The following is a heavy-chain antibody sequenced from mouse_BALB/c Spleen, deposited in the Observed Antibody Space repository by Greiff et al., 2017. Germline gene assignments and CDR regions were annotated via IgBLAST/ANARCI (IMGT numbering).Heavy chain of an antibody. CDR1: GFTFSSYG. Sequence: EGKLVESGGDLVKPGGSLKLSCAASGFTFSSYGMSWVRQTPDKRLEWVATISSGGSYTYYPDSVKGRFTISRDNAKNTLYLQMSSLKSEDTAMYDCARSPTDYYGSSYYFDYWGQGTTLTVSS. V-gene: IGHV5-6*01. J-gene: IGHJ2*01. D-gene: IGHD1-1*01. CDR3: ARSPTDYYGSSYYFDY. CDR2: ISSGGSYT.